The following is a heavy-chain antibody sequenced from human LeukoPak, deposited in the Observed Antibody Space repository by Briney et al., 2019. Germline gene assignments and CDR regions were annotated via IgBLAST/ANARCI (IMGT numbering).Heavy chain of an antibody. CDR2: INAGNGNT. V-gene: IGHV1-3*01. CDR1: GYTFTSYA. Sequence: ASVKVSCKASGYTFTSYAMHWVRQAPGQRLEWMGWINAGNGNTKYPQKFQGRVTITRDTSASTAYMELSSLRSEDTAVYYCARLDGPRGNYYDSSGYYRDYWGQGTLVTVSS. J-gene: IGHJ4*02. CDR3: ARLDGPRGNYYDSSGYYRDY. D-gene: IGHD3-22*01.